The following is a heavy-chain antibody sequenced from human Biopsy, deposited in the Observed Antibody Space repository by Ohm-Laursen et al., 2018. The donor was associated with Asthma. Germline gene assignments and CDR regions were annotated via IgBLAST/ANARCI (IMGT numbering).Heavy chain of an antibody. CDR1: GGSITSSSYY. J-gene: IGHJ4*02. CDR3: VRHQYSSSWSTFDY. Sequence: SDTPSLTCTVSGGSITSSSYYWGWIRQPPGKGMEWIGSMYHSGSPYYPPSLKSRATISVDTSKNHLSLKMSSVTAADTAVYFCVRHQYSSSWSTFDYWGQGALVTVSS. V-gene: IGHV4-39*01. D-gene: IGHD3-22*01. CDR2: MYHSGSP.